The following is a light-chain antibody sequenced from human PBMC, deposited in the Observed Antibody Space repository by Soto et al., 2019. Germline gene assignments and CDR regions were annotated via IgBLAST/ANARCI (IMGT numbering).Light chain of an antibody. V-gene: IGKV1-8*01. Sequence: AIRMTQSPSSLSASTGDRVTITCRASQGISSYLAWYQQKPGKAPKVLIYAASTLQSGVPSRFSGSGSGTDFTLTISYLQSEDFATYYCQQYYSYPLTFGPGTKVDI. CDR2: AAS. CDR3: QQYYSYPLT. J-gene: IGKJ3*01. CDR1: QGISSY.